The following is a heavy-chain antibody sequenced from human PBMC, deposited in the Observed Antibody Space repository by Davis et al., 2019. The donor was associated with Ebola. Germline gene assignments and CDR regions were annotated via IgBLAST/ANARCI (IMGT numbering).Heavy chain of an antibody. V-gene: IGHV1-69*02. CDR3: AVMTTYYYGMDV. CDR1: AGTFSSYT. Sequence: AASVQVSCKASAGTFSSYTISWVRQAPGQGLEWMGRIIPILGIANYAQKFQGRVTITADKSTSTAYMELSSLRSEDTAVYYCAVMTTYYYGMDVWGQGTTVTVSS. J-gene: IGHJ6*02. D-gene: IGHD4-17*01. CDR2: IIPILGIA.